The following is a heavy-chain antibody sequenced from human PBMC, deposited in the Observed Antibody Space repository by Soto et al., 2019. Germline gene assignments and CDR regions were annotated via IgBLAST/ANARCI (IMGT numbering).Heavy chain of an antibody. CDR3: ARVASGLAYDSSGYYFDY. V-gene: IGHV1-46*01. CDR2: INPSGGST. CDR1: GYTFTSYY. D-gene: IGHD3-22*01. Sequence: ASVKVSCKASGYTFTSYYMHWVRQAPGQGLEWMGIINPSGGSTSYAQKFQGRVTMTRDTSTSTVYMELSSLRSEDTAVYYCARVASGLAYDSSGYYFDYWGQGTLVTVSS. J-gene: IGHJ4*02.